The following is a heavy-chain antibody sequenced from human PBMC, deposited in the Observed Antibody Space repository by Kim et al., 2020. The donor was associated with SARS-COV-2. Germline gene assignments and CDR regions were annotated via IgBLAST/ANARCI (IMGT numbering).Heavy chain of an antibody. Sequence: SVKGRFTISRDNAKNSLYLQMNSLRAEDTAVYYCARDVDYDFWSLPSIDYWGQGTLVTVSS. J-gene: IGHJ4*02. CDR3: ARDVDYDFWSLPSIDY. D-gene: IGHD3-3*01. V-gene: IGHV3-21*01.